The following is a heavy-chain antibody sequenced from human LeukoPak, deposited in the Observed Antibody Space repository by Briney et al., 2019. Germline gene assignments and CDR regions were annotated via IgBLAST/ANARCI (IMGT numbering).Heavy chain of an antibody. Sequence: SETLSLTCAVYGGSFSGYYWSWIRQPPGKGLEWIGEINHSGSTNYNPSLKSRVTISVDTSKNQFSLKLSSVTAADTAVYYCASQGYCTNGVCYLCGQGTLVTVSS. CDR1: GGSFSGYY. CDR3: ASQGYCTNGVCYL. J-gene: IGHJ5*02. CDR2: INHSGST. V-gene: IGHV4-34*01. D-gene: IGHD2-8*01.